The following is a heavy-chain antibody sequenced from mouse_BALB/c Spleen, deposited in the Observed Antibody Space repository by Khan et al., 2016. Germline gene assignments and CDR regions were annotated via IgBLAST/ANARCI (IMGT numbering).Heavy chain of an antibody. J-gene: IGHJ4*01. CDR3: ARSYYDYFAMDY. CDR2: IFPGSGST. Sequence: VQLQESGTELPRPGASVKLSCKASGYTFTDYYVNWVKQRTGQGLEWIGEIFPGSGSTYYNEKFKGKATLTADTSSSTAYMQLSSLTSEDSAVYFCARSYYDYFAMDYWGHGTSVTVSS. V-gene: IGHV1-77*01. CDR1: GYTFTDYY. D-gene: IGHD1-2*01.